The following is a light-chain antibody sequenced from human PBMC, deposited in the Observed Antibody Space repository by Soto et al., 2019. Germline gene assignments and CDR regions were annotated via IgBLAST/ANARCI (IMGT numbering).Light chain of an antibody. CDR1: SSNIGNNY. Sequence: QSALTQPPSVSAAPGQKVTISCSGSSSNIGNNYVSWFQQLPGTAPKLLIYEDNKRPSGIPDRFSGSKSGTSATLAITGLQAGDEADYYCGTWDSNLQILGLFGGGTKLTVL. CDR3: GTWDSNLQILGL. J-gene: IGLJ3*02. V-gene: IGLV1-51*02. CDR2: EDN.